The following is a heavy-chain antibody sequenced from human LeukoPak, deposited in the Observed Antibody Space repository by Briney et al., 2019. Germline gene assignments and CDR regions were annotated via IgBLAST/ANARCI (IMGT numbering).Heavy chain of an antibody. V-gene: IGHV1-46*01. CDR1: GYTFTSYY. CDR3: ARGITIFGVVNGNDY. J-gene: IGHJ4*02. D-gene: IGHD3-3*01. CDR2: INPSGGST. Sequence: GASVKVSCKASGYTFTSYYMHWVRQAPGQGLEWMGIINPSGGSTSYAQKFQGRVTMTRDTSTSTVYMELSSLRSEDTAVYYCARGITIFGVVNGNDYWGQGTLVTVSS.